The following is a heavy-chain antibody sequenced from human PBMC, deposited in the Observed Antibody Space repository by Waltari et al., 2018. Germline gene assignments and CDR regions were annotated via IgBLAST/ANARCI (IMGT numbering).Heavy chain of an antibody. CDR3: ARGVGGGEYYFDY. J-gene: IGHJ4*02. D-gene: IGHD3-16*01. CDR2: IIPIFGTA. CDR1: FSSYA. Sequence: FSSYAISWVRQAPGQGLEWMGRIIPIFGTANYAQKFQGRVTITADKSTSTAYMELSSLRSEDTAVYYCARGVGGGEYYFDYWGQGTLVTVSS. V-gene: IGHV1-69*06.